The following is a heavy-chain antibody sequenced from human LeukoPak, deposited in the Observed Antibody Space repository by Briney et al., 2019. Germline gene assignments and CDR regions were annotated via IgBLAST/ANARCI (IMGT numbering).Heavy chain of an antibody. CDR3: ARGRGGTSRSSLDYMDV. D-gene: IGHD2-2*01. CDR1: GYTFTSYG. V-gene: IGHV1-18*01. Sequence: ASVKVSCKASGYTFTSYGISWVRQAPGQGLEWMGWISAYNGNTNYAQKLQGRVTMTTDTSTSTAYMELRSLRSDDTAVYYCARGRGGTSRSSLDYMDVWGKGTTVTVSS. CDR2: ISAYNGNT. J-gene: IGHJ6*03.